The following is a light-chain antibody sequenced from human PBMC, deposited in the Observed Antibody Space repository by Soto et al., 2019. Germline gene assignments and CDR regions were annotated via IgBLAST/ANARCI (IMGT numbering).Light chain of an antibody. CDR3: SSYASDITHV. CDR2: EVS. CDR1: SSDVGAYNY. Sequence: QSVLTQPASVSGSPGQSSTISCTGSSSDVGAYNYVSWYRQYPGKAPQVIIYEVSDRPSGISNRFSGSKSGNTASLTISGLQAEDEADYYCSSYASDITHVFGGGTKLTVL. J-gene: IGLJ3*02. V-gene: IGLV2-14*01.